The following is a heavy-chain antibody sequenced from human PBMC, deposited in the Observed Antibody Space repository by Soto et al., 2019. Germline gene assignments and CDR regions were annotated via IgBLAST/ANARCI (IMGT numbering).Heavy chain of an antibody. CDR3: ASADYNNYWYFDL. V-gene: IGHV4-30-4*01. J-gene: IGHJ2*01. D-gene: IGHD3-9*01. Sequence: QVQLQESGPGLVKPSQTLSLTCTVSGGSISSGDYYWSWIRQPPGKGLEWIGYIYYSGTTYYNPSLKSRVXXSXDXXKNQFSLQLSSVTAADTAVYYCASADYNNYWYFDLWGRGTLVTVSS. CDR1: GGSISSGDYY. CDR2: IYYSGTT.